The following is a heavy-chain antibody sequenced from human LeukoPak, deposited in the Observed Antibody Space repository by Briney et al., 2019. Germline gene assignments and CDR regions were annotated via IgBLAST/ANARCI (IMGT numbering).Heavy chain of an antibody. Sequence: GGSLRLSCAPSGFPFDNTLTHWVRQAPGRGLVWVSLINNDGSTTHYADSVKGRFTISRDNAKNTVYLQMNSLRAEDTAVYYCAIGGTYGSGSWGQGTLVTVSS. CDR2: INNDGSTT. CDR3: AIGGTYGSGS. CDR1: GFPFDNTL. D-gene: IGHD3-10*01. J-gene: IGHJ4*02. V-gene: IGHV3-74*01.